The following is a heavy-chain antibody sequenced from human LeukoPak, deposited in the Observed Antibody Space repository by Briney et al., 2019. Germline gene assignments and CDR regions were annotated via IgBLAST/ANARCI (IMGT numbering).Heavy chain of an antibody. Sequence: PGGSLGLSCAASGFTVTSSGMHWVRQAPGKGLEWVSVIWYDGSVQYYADSVKGRFTVFRDTSKNTVYLQMNTLRAEDTAVYYCARGTYGTSGNDRTHFDNWGQGTLVTVSS. D-gene: IGHD2-8*01. CDR1: GFTVTSSG. CDR3: ARGTYGTSGNDRTHFDN. CDR2: IWYDGSVQ. J-gene: IGHJ4*02. V-gene: IGHV3-33*01.